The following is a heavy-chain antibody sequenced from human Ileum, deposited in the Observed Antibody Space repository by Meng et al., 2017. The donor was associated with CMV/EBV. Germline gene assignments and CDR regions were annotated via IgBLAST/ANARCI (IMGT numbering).Heavy chain of an antibody. CDR2: VYSSGST. CDR1: GGSISGYY. Sequence: VHLKESGPGTVRPSEPLSLTCTVSGGSISGYYWSWIRQPATKGLEWIGRVYSSGSTDYNPSLQSRVTMSVDTSKNQFSLKLSSVTAADTAVYYCARGSSSWAFDYWGQGTLVTVSS. CDR3: ARGSSSWAFDY. V-gene: IGHV4-4*07. D-gene: IGHD2-2*01. J-gene: IGHJ4*02.